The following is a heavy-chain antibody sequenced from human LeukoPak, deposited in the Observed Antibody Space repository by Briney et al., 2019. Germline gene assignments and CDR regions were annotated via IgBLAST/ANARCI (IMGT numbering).Heavy chain of an antibody. CDR2: ISSSGSTI. CDR3: AREDGGYYFDY. CDR1: GFTFSSYE. D-gene: IGHD3-10*01. J-gene: IGHJ4*02. Sequence: AGGSLRLSCAASGFTFSSYEMNWVRQAPGKGLEWVSYISSSGSTIYYADSVKGRFTISRDNAKNSLYLQMNSLRAEDTAVYYCAREDGGYYFDYWGQGTLVTVSS. V-gene: IGHV3-48*03.